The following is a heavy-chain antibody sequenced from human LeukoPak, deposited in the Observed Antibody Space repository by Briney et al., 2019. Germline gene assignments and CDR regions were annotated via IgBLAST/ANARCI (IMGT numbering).Heavy chain of an antibody. V-gene: IGHV3-23*01. Sequence: GGSLRLSCAASGFTFSSYAMSWVRQAPGKGVEWVSAISGSGGSTYYADSVKGRFTISRGNSKNTLYLQMNSLRAEDTAVYYCAKDRPVLRFLEWLSPYYFDYWGQGTLVTVSS. CDR2: ISGSGGST. CDR3: AKDRPVLRFLEWLSPYYFDY. J-gene: IGHJ4*02. D-gene: IGHD3-3*01. CDR1: GFTFSSYA.